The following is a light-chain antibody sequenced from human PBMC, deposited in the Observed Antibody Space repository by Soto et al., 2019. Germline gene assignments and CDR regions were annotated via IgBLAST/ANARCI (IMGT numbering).Light chain of an antibody. V-gene: IGLV2-23*01. CDR1: SSDVGSYNL. CDR2: EGS. CDR3: CSYAGSSTYV. Sequence: SALPRAASVSGAPGQSITISCPGTSSDVGSYNLVSWYQQHPGKAPKLMIYEGSKRPSGVSNRFSGSKSGNTASLTISGLQAEDEADYYCCSYAGSSTYVFGTGTRSPS. J-gene: IGLJ1*01.